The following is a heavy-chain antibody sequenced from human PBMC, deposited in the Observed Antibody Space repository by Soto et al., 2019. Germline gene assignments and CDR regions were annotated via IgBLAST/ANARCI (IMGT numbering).Heavy chain of an antibody. J-gene: IGHJ5*02. V-gene: IGHV3-23*01. CDR3: AKFWVMYSGWSWFDP. Sequence: PGGSLRLSCAASGFTFSSYAMSWVRQAPGKGLEWVSAISGSGGSTYYADSVKGRFTISRDNSKNTLYLQMNSLRAEDTAVYYCAKFWVMYSGWSWFDPWGQGTLVTVSS. CDR1: GFTFSSYA. D-gene: IGHD6-19*01. CDR2: ISGSGGST.